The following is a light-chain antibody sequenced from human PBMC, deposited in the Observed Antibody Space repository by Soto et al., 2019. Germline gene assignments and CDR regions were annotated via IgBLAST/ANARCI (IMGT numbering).Light chain of an antibody. Sequence: DIQMTQSPSSLSASVGDRVTITCRASQSISSYLNWYQHKPGKAPKLLIYAASTLQSGVSSRFSGSGSGTDFTLTISSLQPEDFGTYYCQQSYSSQQSYSTSLTFGGGTKVDI. J-gene: IGKJ4*01. CDR3: QQSYSSQQSYSTSLT. CDR1: QSISSY. V-gene: IGKV1-39*01. CDR2: AAS.